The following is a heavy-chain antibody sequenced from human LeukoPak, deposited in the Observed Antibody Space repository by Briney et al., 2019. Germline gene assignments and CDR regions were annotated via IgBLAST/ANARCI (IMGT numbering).Heavy chain of an antibody. CDR2: IIPILGIA. J-gene: IGHJ4*02. D-gene: IGHD5-18*01. CDR3: ARTVDTAMASDY. Sequence: SVKVSCKASGDTFSSYAISWVRQAPGQGLEWMGRIIPILGIANYAQKFQGRVTITADKSTSTAYMELSSLRSEDTAVYYCARTVDTAMASDYWGQGTLVTVSS. CDR1: GDTFSSYA. V-gene: IGHV1-69*04.